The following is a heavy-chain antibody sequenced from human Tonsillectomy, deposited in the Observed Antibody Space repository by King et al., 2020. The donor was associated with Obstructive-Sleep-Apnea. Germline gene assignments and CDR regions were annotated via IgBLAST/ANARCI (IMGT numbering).Heavy chain of an antibody. V-gene: IGHV3-66*01. J-gene: IGHJ4*02. CDR1: GFTVSSYF. D-gene: IGHD3-3*01. CDR2: IYSGGST. CDR3: AKSGDFTPFDY. Sequence: VQLVESGGGLVQPGGSLRLSCAASGFTVSSYFMNWVRQAPGKGLEGVSVIYSGGSTVYADSVKGKLTISRCNSKNTMYLQMNSLRTEDTAVYYCAKSGDFTPFDYWGQGTLVTVSS.